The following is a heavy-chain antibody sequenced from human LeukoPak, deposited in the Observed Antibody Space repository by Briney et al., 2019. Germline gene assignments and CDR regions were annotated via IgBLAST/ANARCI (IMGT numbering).Heavy chain of an antibody. CDR2: ISYDGSNK. J-gene: IGHJ4*02. CDR3: ARLLVYNSGGEAFDH. V-gene: IGHV3-30*03. D-gene: IGHD1-20*01. CDR1: GFTFSSYW. Sequence: PGGSLRLSCAASGFTFSSYWMSWVRQAPGKGLEWVAVISYDGSNKYYADSVKGRFTISRDNSKNTLYLQMNSLRAEDTAVYYCARLLVYNSGGEAFDHWGQGTLVTVSS.